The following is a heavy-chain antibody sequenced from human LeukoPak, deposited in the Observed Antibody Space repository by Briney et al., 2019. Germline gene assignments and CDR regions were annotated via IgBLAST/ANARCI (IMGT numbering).Heavy chain of an antibody. Sequence: PGGSLRLSCAACGFTLDDYARHWVGHAQGKGMEWGSLISGGGGSTNYGDCVKGRFTISRDNSKNSLYLQMNSLTTEDTALYYCAKESLGYSSSWYEGLFDYWGQGTLVTVSS. CDR1: GFTLDDYA. V-gene: IGHV3-43*02. CDR3: AKESLGYSSSWYEGLFDY. J-gene: IGHJ4*02. D-gene: IGHD6-13*01. CDR2: ISGGGGST.